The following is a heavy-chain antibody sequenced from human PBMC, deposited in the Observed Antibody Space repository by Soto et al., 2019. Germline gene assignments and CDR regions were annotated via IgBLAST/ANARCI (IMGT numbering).Heavy chain of an antibody. CDR2: IYYSGST. CDR1: GGSISSGGYY. J-gene: IGHJ4*02. V-gene: IGHV4-31*03. CDR3: ARGIVVVPAARFDY. D-gene: IGHD2-2*01. Sequence: ASETLSLTCTVSGGSISSGGYYWSWIRQHPGKGLEWIGYIYYSGSTYYNPSLKSRVTISVDTSKNQFSLKLSSVTAADTAVYYCARGIVVVPAARFDYWGQGTLVTVSS.